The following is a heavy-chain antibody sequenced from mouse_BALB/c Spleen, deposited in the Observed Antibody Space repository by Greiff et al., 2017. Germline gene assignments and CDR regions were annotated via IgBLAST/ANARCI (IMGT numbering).Heavy chain of an antibody. J-gene: IGHJ4*01. V-gene: IGHV1-7*01. CDR2: INPSTGYT. Sequence: VKLQQSGAELAKPGASVKMSCKASGYTFTSYWMHWVKQRPGQGLEWIGYINPSTGYTEYNQKFKDKATLTEDKSSSTAYMQLSSLTSEDSAVYYCARGLLRAMDYWGQGTSVTVSS. CDR3: ARGLLRAMDY. D-gene: IGHD1-1*01. CDR1: GYTFTSYW.